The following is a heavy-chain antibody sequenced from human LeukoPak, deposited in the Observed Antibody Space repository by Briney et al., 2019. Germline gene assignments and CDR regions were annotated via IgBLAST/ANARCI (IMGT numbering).Heavy chain of an antibody. Sequence: GESLQISCKVSGYTFISYWIGWVRQMPGRGLEWMGIINPGDSDTRYSPSFQGQVTISVDKSISTAYLQWSSLKASDTAMYYCARGEVYFDYWGQGTLVTVSS. CDR2: INPGDSDT. V-gene: IGHV5-51*01. J-gene: IGHJ4*02. CDR1: GYTFISYW. CDR3: ARGEVYFDY.